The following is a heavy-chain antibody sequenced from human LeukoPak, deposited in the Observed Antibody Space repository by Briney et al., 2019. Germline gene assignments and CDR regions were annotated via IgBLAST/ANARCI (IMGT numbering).Heavy chain of an antibody. V-gene: IGHV4-34*01. CDR1: GGSSSGYY. J-gene: IGHJ5*02. CDR3: ARGLKTMVRGVISNWFDP. D-gene: IGHD3-10*01. CDR2: INHSGST. Sequence: SETLSLTCAVYGGSSSGYYWSWIRQPPGKGLEWIGEINHSGSTNYNPSLKSRVTISVDTSKNQFSLKLSSVTAADTAVYYCARGLKTMVRGVISNWFDPWGQGTLVTVSS.